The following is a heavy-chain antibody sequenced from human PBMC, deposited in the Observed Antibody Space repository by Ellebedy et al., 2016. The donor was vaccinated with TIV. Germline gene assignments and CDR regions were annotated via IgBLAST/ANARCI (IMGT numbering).Heavy chain of an antibody. V-gene: IGHV1-46*01. CDR1: GYTFTSYD. CDR3: AREKPSAGNDAFDI. D-gene: IGHD6-25*01. J-gene: IGHJ3*02. Sequence: ASVKVSCXASGYTFTSYDINWVRQATGQGLEWMGIINPSGGSTSYAQKFQGRVTMTTDTSTSTAYMELRSLRSDDTAVYYCAREKPSAGNDAFDIWGQGTMVTVSS. CDR2: INPSGGST.